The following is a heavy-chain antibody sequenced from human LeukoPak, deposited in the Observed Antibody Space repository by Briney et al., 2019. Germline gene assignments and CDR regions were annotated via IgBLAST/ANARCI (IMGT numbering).Heavy chain of an antibody. Sequence: ASVKVSCKVSGYTLTELSMHWVRQAPGKGPEWMGGFDPEDGETIYAQKFQGRVTMTEDTSTDTAYMELSSLRSEDTAVYYCATGGYSYGDAPFDYWGQGTLVTVSS. J-gene: IGHJ4*02. CDR1: GYTLTELS. D-gene: IGHD5-18*01. CDR2: FDPEDGET. CDR3: ATGGYSYGDAPFDY. V-gene: IGHV1-24*01.